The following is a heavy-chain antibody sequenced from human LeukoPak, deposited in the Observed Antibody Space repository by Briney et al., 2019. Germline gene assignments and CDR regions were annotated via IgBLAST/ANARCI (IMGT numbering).Heavy chain of an antibody. V-gene: IGHV1-8*01. CDR1: GYTFTSCN. Sequence: ASVKVSCRASGYTFTSCNISWVRQAFGQGLGWVEWMSPNSDHTGYAQKVQVRVTMTRNTSIRTAYIELTSLTSEDSSVYYRARIIVGVPKRNDCWGQRTLVTAAS. CDR3: ARIIVGVPKRNDC. J-gene: IGHJ4*02. D-gene: IGHD3-3*01. CDR2: MSPNSDHT.